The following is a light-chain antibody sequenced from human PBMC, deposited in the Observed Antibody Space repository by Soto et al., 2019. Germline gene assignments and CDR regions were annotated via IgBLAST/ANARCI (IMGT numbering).Light chain of an antibody. J-gene: IGKJ3*01. CDR1: QSVSSSY. CDR3: QQYGSSPRFT. V-gene: IGKV3-20*01. CDR2: GAS. Sequence: EIVLTQSPGTLSLSPGERATLSCRASQSVSSSYLAWYQQKPGQAPRLLIYGASSRATGIPDGFSGSGSGTEFTLTISRLEPEDFAVYYGQQYGSSPRFTFGPGTKVDIK.